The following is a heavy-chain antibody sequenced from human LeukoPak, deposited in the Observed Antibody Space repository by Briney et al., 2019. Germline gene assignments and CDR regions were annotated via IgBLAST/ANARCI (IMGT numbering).Heavy chain of an antibody. V-gene: IGHV3-15*01. CDR1: GFTFSSYA. CDR3: TTDVYFDY. J-gene: IGHJ4*02. Sequence: GSLRLSCAASGFTFSSYAMSWVRQAPGKGLEWVGRIKSKTDGGTTDYAAPVKGRFTISRDDLENTLYLQMNSLKAEDTAVYYCTTDVYFDYWGQGTLVTVSS. CDR2: IKSKTDGGTT.